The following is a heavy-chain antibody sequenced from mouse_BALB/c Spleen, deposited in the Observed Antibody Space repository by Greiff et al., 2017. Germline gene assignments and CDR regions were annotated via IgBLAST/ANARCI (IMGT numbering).Heavy chain of an antibody. J-gene: IGHJ2*01. CDR3: ARDYRYEFDY. D-gene: IGHD2-14*01. CDR2: INPYNDGT. V-gene: IGHV1-14*01. CDR1: GYTFTSYV. Sequence: VHVKQSGAELAKPGASVKMSCKASGYTFTSYVMHWVKQKPGQGLEWIGYINPYNDGTKYNEKFKGKATLTSDKSSSTAYMELSSLTSEDSAVYYCARDYRYEFDYWGQGTTLTVSS.